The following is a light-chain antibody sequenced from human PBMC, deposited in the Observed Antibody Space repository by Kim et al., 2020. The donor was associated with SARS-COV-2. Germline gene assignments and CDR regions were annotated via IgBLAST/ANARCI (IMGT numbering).Light chain of an antibody. CDR2: GKN. V-gene: IGLV3-19*01. CDR3: NSRDSSGNHLRV. Sequence: GQKVRIICRGDSRRSYYASWYQQKPGQAPVVVINGKNNRPSGIPDRFSGSSTGNTAALIITGAQAEDEADYYCNSRDSSGNHLRVFGGGTQLTVL. J-gene: IGLJ3*02. CDR1: SRRSYY.